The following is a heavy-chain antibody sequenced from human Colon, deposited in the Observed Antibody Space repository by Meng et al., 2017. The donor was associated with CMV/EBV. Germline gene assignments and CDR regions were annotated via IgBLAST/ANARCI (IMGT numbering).Heavy chain of an antibody. CDR1: GYALTGYF. V-gene: IGHV1-2*04. J-gene: IGHJ4*02. Sequence: PRLMCDGWVRSPGASGKASCQDSGYALTGYFINLVQHDPGQELEWMGSINPNSGGTYYAQKFQGWVTMTRDTSINTAYMELGRLRSDDTAVYYCATVSGGDFDYWGQGTLVTVSS. CDR3: ATVSGGDFDY. D-gene: IGHD1-26*01. CDR2: INPNSGGT.